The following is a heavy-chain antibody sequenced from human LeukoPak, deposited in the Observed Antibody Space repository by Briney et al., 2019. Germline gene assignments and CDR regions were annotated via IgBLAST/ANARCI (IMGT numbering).Heavy chain of an antibody. CDR3: AKDFGGNPRYYFDY. D-gene: IGHD4-23*01. J-gene: IGHJ4*02. Sequence: GGSLRLSCAASGFTFDDYAMHWVRQAPGKGLEWVAGISWNSGNIGYADSVKGRFTISRDNAKNSLYLQMNSLRAEDTALYYCAKDFGGNPRYYFDYWGQGTLVTVSS. CDR2: ISWNSGNI. CDR1: GFTFDDYA. V-gene: IGHV3-9*01.